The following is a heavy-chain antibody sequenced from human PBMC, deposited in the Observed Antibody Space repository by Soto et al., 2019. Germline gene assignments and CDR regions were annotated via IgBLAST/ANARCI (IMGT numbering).Heavy chain of an antibody. J-gene: IGHJ4*01. Sequence: QVQLQESGPGLVKPSLTLSLTCTVSGGSISTGGYYGTWIRQHPGKGLEWIGYIYYSGSTYYNPSLKSRVTISVDTSKNQFSLKLSSVTAADTAVYYCARGLSVTLFDNWGHGTLLTVSS. V-gene: IGHV4-31*03. CDR2: IYYSGST. CDR3: ARGLSVTLFDN. D-gene: IGHD4-17*01. CDR1: GGSISTGGYY.